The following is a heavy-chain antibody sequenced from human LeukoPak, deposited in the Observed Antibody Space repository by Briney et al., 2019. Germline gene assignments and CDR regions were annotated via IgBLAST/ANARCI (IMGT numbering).Heavy chain of an antibody. CDR2: VYASGGT. V-gene: IGHV4-4*07. CDR3: ARTTGFAVAGGYYLDY. J-gene: IGHJ4*02. CDR1: GDSMSSYY. D-gene: IGHD6-19*01. Sequence: RSETLSLTCSVSGDSMSSYYWSWIRQSAGKGLEWIGRVYASGGTRYNPSLKSRVTMSVDTSKNQFSLKLTSVTAADTAVYYCARTTGFAVAGGYYLDYWGQGILVTVSS.